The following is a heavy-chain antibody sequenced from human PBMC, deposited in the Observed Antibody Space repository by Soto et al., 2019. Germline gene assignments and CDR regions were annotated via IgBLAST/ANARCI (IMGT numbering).Heavy chain of an antibody. CDR1: GYTFTGYY. J-gene: IGHJ3*02. D-gene: IGHD3-22*01. V-gene: IGHV1-2*02. Sequence: QVQLVQSGAEVKKPGASVKVSCKASGYTFTGYYMHWVRQAPGQGLEWMGWINPNSGGTNYAQKFQGRVTMTRDTSISAASLELSRLRSDDTAVYYCAAYYYDSSGYFSHAFDIWGQGTMVTVSS. CDR2: INPNSGGT. CDR3: AAYYYDSSGYFSHAFDI.